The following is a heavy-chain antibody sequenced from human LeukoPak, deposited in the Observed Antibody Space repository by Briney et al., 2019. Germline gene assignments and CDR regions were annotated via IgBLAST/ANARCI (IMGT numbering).Heavy chain of an antibody. Sequence: SGGSLRLSCAASGFTFSDYYMSWIRQAPVKGLEWVSYISSSGSTIYYADSVKGRFTISRDNAKNSLYLQMNSLRAEDTAVYYCARGYSGSYLLPADYWGQGTLVTVSS. CDR2: ISSSGSTI. CDR1: GFTFSDYY. J-gene: IGHJ4*02. CDR3: ARGYSGSYLLPADY. V-gene: IGHV3-11*01. D-gene: IGHD1-26*01.